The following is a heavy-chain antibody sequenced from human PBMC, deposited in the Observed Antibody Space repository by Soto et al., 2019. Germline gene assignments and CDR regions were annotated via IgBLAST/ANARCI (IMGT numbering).Heavy chain of an antibody. Sequence: QVQLQESGPGLVKPSQTLSLTCTVSGGSISSGGYYWTWIRQHPGKGLEWIGYIYYSGSTYYNPSPXCXXTISVDTSKSQFSLKLSSGTAAATAVYYCARRVFPWGQGTLVTVSS. CDR2: IYYSGST. V-gene: IGHV4-31*03. CDR1: GGSISSGGYY. J-gene: IGHJ5*02. CDR3: ARRVFP.